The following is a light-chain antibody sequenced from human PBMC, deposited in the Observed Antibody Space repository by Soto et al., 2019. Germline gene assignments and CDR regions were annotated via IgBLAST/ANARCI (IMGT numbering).Light chain of an antibody. CDR1: QSVSSSY. CDR3: QQYGSSGFT. J-gene: IGKJ3*01. CDR2: GAS. Sequence: EIVLTQSPGTLSLSPGERATLSCRASQSVSSSYLAWYQQKPGQAPRLLIYGASSRATGIPDWFSGSGSGTDFTLTISRLEPEDFAVYYCQQYGSSGFTFGPGTKVDIK. V-gene: IGKV3-20*01.